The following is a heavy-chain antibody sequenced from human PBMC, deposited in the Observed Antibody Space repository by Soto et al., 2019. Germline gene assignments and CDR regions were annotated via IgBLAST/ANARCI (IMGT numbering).Heavy chain of an antibody. D-gene: IGHD6-13*01. CDR2: IKKDESKK. V-gene: IGHV3-7*05. CDR1: GFTFSSYW. Sequence: EERLVESGGGLVQPGGSLRLSCAASGFTFSSYWMTWVRQAPGKGLEWVANIKKDESKKSYLDSVRGRFTISRDNAKNSLYLQMDSLTAEDTALYYCARGVCPRSSRWYFDAFDLWGQGTIVTVSS. CDR3: ARGVCPRSSRWYFDAFDL. J-gene: IGHJ3*01.